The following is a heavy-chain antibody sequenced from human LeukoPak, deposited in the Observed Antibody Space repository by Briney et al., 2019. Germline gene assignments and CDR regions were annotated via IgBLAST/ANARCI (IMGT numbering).Heavy chain of an antibody. V-gene: IGHV4-4*09. D-gene: IGHD5-18*01. CDR3: ARLWGYSSYYYYYMDV. Sequence: SETLSLTCTVSGGSISSYYWSWIRQPPGKGLEWIGYIYTSGSTNYNPSLKSRVTISVDTSKNQFSLKLSSVTAADTAVYYCARLWGYSSYYYYYMDVWGKGTTVTVS. J-gene: IGHJ6*03. CDR1: GGSISSYY. CDR2: IYTSGST.